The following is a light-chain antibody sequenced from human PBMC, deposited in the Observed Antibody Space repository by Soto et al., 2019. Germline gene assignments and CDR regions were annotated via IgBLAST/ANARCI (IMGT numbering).Light chain of an antibody. V-gene: IGLV2-18*02. CDR3: SSYTASPSHVV. Sequence: QSALTQPPSVSGSPGQSVTISCTGTSSDVGSHNRVSWYQQSPGSAPKLMIYEVSNRPSGVPDRFSGSRSGNTASLTISGPQSEDEADYYCSSYTASPSHVVFGGGTKLT. J-gene: IGLJ2*01. CDR2: EVS. CDR1: SSDVGSHNR.